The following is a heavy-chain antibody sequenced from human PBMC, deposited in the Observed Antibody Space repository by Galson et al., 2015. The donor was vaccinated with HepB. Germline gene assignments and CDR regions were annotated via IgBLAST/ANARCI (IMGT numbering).Heavy chain of an antibody. V-gene: IGHV1-8*01. CDR2: MNPNSDNT. Sequence: SVKVSCKASGYTFTNYDINWVRQATGQGLEWMGWMNPNSDNTGSAQKFQGRVTMTRNTSISTAYMELGSLRSEDTAVYYCARGRAAAGGHNWFDPWGQGTPVTVSS. D-gene: IGHD6-13*01. CDR1: GYTFTNYD. J-gene: IGHJ5*02. CDR3: ARGRAAAGGHNWFDP.